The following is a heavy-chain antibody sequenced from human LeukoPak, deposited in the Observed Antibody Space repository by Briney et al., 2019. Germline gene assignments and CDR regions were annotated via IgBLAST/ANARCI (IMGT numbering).Heavy chain of an antibody. J-gene: IGHJ4*02. CDR1: GYSISSGYY. D-gene: IGHD3-10*01. CDR3: AKLFESGTYNNFFHY. Sequence: SETLSLTCTVSGYSISSGYYWGWIRQPPGKGLEWIGSIYHSGSTYYNPSLKSRVTISVDTSKNQFSLKLSSVTAADTAIYYCAKLFESGTYNNFFHYWGQGTLVTVFS. V-gene: IGHV4-38-2*02. CDR2: IYHSGST.